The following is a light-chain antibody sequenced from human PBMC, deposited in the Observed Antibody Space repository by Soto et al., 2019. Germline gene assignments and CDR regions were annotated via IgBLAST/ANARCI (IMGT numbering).Light chain of an antibody. Sequence: QSVLTQPPSVSAAPGQTVTISCSGIDSNIGENFVSWYQQFPGTAPELIIYDNDKRPSGIPDRFSASKSGSSATLRITGLQTGDEADYYCGTWDTSLSAVVIGGGTKVTVL. V-gene: IGLV1-51*01. CDR3: GTWDTSLSAVV. CDR2: DND. CDR1: DSNIGENF. J-gene: IGLJ2*01.